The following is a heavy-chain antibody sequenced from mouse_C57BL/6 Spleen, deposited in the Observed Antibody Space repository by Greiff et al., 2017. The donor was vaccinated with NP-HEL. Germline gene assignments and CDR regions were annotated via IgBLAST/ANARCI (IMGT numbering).Heavy chain of an antibody. CDR2: ISYDGSN. CDR1: GYSITSGYY. V-gene: IGHV3-6*01. CDR3: ARRGYGNYAAWFAY. D-gene: IGHD2-1*01. Sequence: VQLKESGPGLVKPSQSLSLTCSVTGYSITSGYYWNWIRQFPGNKLEWMGYISYDGSNNYNPSLKNRISITRDTSKNQFFLKLNSVTTEDTATYYCARRGYGNYAAWFAYWGQGTLVTVSA. J-gene: IGHJ3*01.